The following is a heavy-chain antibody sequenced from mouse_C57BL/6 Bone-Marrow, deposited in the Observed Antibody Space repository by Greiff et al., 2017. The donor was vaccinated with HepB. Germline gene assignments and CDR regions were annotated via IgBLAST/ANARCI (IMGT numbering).Heavy chain of an antibody. J-gene: IGHJ2*01. D-gene: IGHD1-1*01. CDR2: IDPSDSYT. CDR3: ARSGGSSNFDY. CDR1: GYTFTSYW. V-gene: IGHV1-69*01. Sequence: VQLQQPGAELVMPGASVKLSCKASGYTFTSYWMHWVKQRPGQGLEWIGEIDPSDSYTNYNQKFKGKSTLTVDKSSSTAYMQLSSLTSEDSAVYYCARSGGSSNFDYWGQGTTLTVSS.